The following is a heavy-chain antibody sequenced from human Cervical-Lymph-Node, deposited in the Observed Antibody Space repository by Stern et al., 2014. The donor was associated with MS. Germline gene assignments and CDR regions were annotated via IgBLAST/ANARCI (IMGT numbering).Heavy chain of an antibody. V-gene: IGHV1-69*01. CDR3: ARDLSGIGYYDY. D-gene: IGHD3-22*01. CDR1: GGTFTTYA. Sequence: QLVQSGAEVKKPGSPVRVSCKASGGTFTTYAISWVRQAPGQGLEWMGGIIPMSGKDKYAQKFQGRVTITADASTTTAYMELSSLKVDDTAVYYCARDLSGIGYYDYWGQGTLVAVSS. CDR2: IIPMSGKD. J-gene: IGHJ4*02.